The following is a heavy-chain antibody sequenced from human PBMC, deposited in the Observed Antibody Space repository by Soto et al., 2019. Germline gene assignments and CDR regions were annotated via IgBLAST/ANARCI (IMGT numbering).Heavy chain of an antibody. CDR1: GSSISSYY. D-gene: IGHD5-18*01. Sequence: SETLSLTCTVSGSSISSYYWSWIRQPPGKGLEWIGYIYYSGSTNYNPSLKSRVTISVDTSKNQFSLKLSSVTAADTAVYYCARDRLDTSNWFDPWGQGTLVTVSS. CDR3: ARDRLDTSNWFDP. V-gene: IGHV4-59*01. J-gene: IGHJ5*02. CDR2: IYYSGST.